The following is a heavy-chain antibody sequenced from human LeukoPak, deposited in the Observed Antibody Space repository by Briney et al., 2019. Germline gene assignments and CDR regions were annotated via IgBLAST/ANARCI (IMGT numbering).Heavy chain of an antibody. Sequence: PGRSLRLSCAASGFTFSSYGMHWVRQAPGKGLEWVAVIWYDGSNKYYADSVKGRFTISRDNSKNTLYLQMNSLRAEDTAVYYCAKAIVVVPAAPMDYWGQGTLVTVSS. J-gene: IGHJ4*02. CDR2: IWYDGSNK. CDR1: GFTFSSYG. CDR3: AKAIVVVPAAPMDY. D-gene: IGHD2-2*01. V-gene: IGHV3-33*06.